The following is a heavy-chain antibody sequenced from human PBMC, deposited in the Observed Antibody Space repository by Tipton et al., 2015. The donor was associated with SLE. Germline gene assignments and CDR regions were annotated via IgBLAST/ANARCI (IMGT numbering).Heavy chain of an antibody. V-gene: IGHV4-34*01. Sequence: TLSLTCAVYGGSFSDYSWSWIRQPPGKGLEWIGEINHSGSTNYNPSLKSLVTISIDTSKNRFSLRLSSVTAAYTAVYYCARDCTTGVCYTTSFDYWGQGTLVTVSP. CDR1: GGSFSDYS. CDR3: ARDCTTGVCYTTSFDY. CDR2: INHSGST. J-gene: IGHJ4*02. D-gene: IGHD2-8*01.